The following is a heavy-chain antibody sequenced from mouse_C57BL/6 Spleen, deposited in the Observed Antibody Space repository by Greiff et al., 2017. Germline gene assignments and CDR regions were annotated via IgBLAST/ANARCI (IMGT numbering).Heavy chain of an antibody. V-gene: IGHV1-59*01. CDR2: IDPSDSYT. J-gene: IGHJ1*03. D-gene: IGHD1-1*01. Sequence: QVQLQQPGAELVRPGTSVKLSCKASGYTFTSYWMNWVKQRPGQGLEWIGVIDPSDSYTNYNQKFKGKATLTVDTSSSTAYMQLSSLTSEDSAVYYWARWAYYGSSYGYFDVWGTGTTVTVSS. CDR3: ARWAYYGSSYGYFDV. CDR1: GYTFTSYW.